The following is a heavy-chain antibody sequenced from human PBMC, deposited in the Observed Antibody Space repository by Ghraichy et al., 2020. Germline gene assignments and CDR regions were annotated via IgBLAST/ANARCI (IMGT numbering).Heavy chain of an antibody. CDR2: IYHSGGT. J-gene: IGHJ4*02. Sequence: SLTCTVSGYSISSGYYWGWIRQPPGKGLEWMGSIYHSGGTYYNPSLKSRVTISVDTSKNQFSLRLSSVTAADTAIYYCARIDTNGWYAFDYWGQGTLVTVSS. CDR3: ARIDTNGWYAFDY. V-gene: IGHV4-38-2*02. CDR1: GYSISSGYY. D-gene: IGHD6-19*01.